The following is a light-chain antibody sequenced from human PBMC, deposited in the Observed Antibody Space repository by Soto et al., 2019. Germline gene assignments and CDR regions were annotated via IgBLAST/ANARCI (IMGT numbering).Light chain of an antibody. CDR3: QQSET. CDR1: QSVRSN. J-gene: IGKJ1*01. Sequence: VMTQSAATVSVSPGERVTLSCRASQSVRSNLAWYQQKPGQSPRLLIYGASTRATGIPARFSGSGSGTDFTPTISSLQPEDFATYYCQQSETFGQGTK. V-gene: IGKV3-15*01. CDR2: GAS.